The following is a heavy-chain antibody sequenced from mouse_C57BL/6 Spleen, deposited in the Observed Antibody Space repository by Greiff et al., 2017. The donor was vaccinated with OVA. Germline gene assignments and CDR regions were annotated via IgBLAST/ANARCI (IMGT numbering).Heavy chain of an antibody. D-gene: IGHD1-1*01. CDR1: GYTFTDYY. V-gene: IGHV1-26*01. Sequence: EVQLQQSGPELVKPGASVKISCKASGYTFTDYYMNWVKQSHGKSLEWIGDINPNNGGTSYNQKFKGKATLTVDKSSSTAYMELRSLTSEDSAVYYCARGDYYGSNPWYFDVWGTGTTVTVSS. CDR2: INPNNGGT. J-gene: IGHJ1*03. CDR3: ARGDYYGSNPWYFDV.